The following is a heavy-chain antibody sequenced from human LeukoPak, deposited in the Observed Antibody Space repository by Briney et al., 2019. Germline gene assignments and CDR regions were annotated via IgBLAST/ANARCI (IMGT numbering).Heavy chain of an antibody. CDR3: ARQGSLRFLEWLSPTEVDYYMDV. Sequence: GESLKISCKGSGYSFTSYWIGWVRQMPGKGLEWMGIIYPGDSDTRYSPSFQGQVTISADKSISTAYLQWSSLKASDTAMYYCARQGSLRFLEWLSPTEVDYYMDVWGKGTTVTVSS. CDR2: IYPGDSDT. J-gene: IGHJ6*03. D-gene: IGHD3-3*01. CDR1: GYSFTSYW. V-gene: IGHV5-51*01.